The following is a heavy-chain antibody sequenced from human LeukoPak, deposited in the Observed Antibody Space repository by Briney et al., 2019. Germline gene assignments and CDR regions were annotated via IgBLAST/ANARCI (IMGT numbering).Heavy chain of an antibody. CDR3: ATLTTVLTPSYFDT. D-gene: IGHD4-23*01. CDR2: IYYSGST. J-gene: IGHJ4*02. Sequence: PSETLSLTCTVSGGSISSSSYYWGWIRQPPGKGLEWIGSIYYSGSTYYNPSLKSRVTISVDTSKNQFSLKLSSVTAADTAVYYCATLTTVLTPSYFDTWGLGTLVTVSS. CDR1: GGSISSSSYY. V-gene: IGHV4-39*01.